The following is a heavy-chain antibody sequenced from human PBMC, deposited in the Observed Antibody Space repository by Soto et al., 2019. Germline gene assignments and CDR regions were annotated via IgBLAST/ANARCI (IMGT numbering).Heavy chain of an antibody. CDR2: IKPISDIT. CDR1: GDTFGRFT. J-gene: IGHJ5*02. V-gene: IGHV1-69*13. CDR3: ARDPSTINKLIGVCFDP. D-gene: IGHD4-4*01. Sequence: SVKVSCKASGDTFGRFTINWVRQAPGQGLEWMGGIKPISDITNYAQRFQGRVTFTADASTSTVYLELSSLRSEDTAMYYCARDPSTINKLIGVCFDPWGQGTLVTVSS.